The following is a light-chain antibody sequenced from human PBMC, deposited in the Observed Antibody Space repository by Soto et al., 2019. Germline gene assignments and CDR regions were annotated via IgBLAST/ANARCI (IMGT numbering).Light chain of an antibody. J-gene: IGKJ1*01. CDR2: AAY. CDR1: QMISSY. V-gene: IGKV1-39*01. CDR3: HQSYDMPWT. Sequence: DIQMTQSPSSLSASIGDTVTITCRASQMISSYVSWYQQKPGKAPKHLIYAAYNLQSGVPSRFSGSGHGTEFTLTISSLQPEDFATYHCHQSYDMPWTFGQGTKVDIK.